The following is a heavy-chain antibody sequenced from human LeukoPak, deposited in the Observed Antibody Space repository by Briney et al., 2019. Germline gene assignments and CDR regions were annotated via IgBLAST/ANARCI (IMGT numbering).Heavy chain of an antibody. V-gene: IGHV1-18*01. D-gene: IGHD3-22*01. J-gene: IGHJ5*02. CDR1: GGTFSDDA. CDR2: ISAYNGNT. Sequence: ASVKVSCKASGGTFSDDAISWVRQAPGQGLEWMGWISAYNGNTNYAQKLQGRVTMTTDTSTSTAYMELRSLRSDDTAVYYCASNNYYDSSGYPTWGQGTLVTVSS. CDR3: ASNNYYDSSGYPT.